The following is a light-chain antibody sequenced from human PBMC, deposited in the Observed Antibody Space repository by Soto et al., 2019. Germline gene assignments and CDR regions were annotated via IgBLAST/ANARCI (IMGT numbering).Light chain of an antibody. Sequence: QSALTQPASVSGSPGQSITISCTGTSSDVGGYNYVSWYQQLPGIAPKLMIYDVSDRPSGVSNRFSGSKSGNTASLTISGLQAEDEADYYCSSYTSSSLYVFGTGTKLTVL. J-gene: IGLJ1*01. CDR2: DVS. CDR1: SSDVGGYNY. V-gene: IGLV2-14*01. CDR3: SSYTSSSLYV.